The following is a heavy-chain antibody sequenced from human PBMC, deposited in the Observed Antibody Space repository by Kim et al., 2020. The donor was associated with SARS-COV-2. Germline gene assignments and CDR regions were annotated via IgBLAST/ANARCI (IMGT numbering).Heavy chain of an antibody. CDR3: ARRRYTGTYYYFDY. J-gene: IGHJ4*02. Sequence: ADAGKGQFTISRDNAKSKLYLQMNSRGAEDTAVYYCARRRYTGTYYYFDYWGQGTLVTVSS. V-gene: IGHV3-74*01. D-gene: IGHD1-26*01.